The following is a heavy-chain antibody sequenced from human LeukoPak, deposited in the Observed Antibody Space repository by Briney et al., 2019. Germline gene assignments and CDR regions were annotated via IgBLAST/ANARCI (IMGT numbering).Heavy chain of an antibody. CDR1: GYTFTSYY. CDR3: ARAFLGAPFTMVVVVRNFDY. J-gene: IGHJ4*02. Sequence: ASAKVSCKASGYTFTSYYMHWVRQAPGQGLEWMGIITPSGGSTSYAQKFQGRVTMTRDTSTSTVYMELSSLRSEDTAVYYCARAFLGAPFTMVVVVRNFDYWGQGTLVTVSS. V-gene: IGHV1-46*01. CDR2: ITPSGGST. D-gene: IGHD3-22*01.